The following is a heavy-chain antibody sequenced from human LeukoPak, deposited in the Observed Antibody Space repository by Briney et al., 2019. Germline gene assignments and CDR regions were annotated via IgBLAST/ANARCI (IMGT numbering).Heavy chain of an antibody. J-gene: IGHJ4*02. CDR1: GGSISSYY. D-gene: IGHD3-22*01. CDR3: ARGGDYYDSSGYSY. Sequence: PSETLSLTCTVSGGSISSYYWTWIRQPAGKGLEWIGRIYTSGSTNYNPSLKSRVTMSVDTSKNQFSLKLSSVTAADTAVYYCARGGDYYDSSGYSYWGQGTLVTVSS. V-gene: IGHV4-4*07. CDR2: IYTSGST.